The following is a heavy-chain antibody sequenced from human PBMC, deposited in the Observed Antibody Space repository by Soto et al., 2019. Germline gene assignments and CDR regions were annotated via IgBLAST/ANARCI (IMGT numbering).Heavy chain of an antibody. J-gene: IGHJ6*02. Sequence: ASVKVSCKASGYTFTSYYMHWVRQAPGKGLEWVSSISISGDSTHYADSVKGRFTISRDNSKNTLYLQMNSLTAEDTAVYYCAKTYTTSRSGMDVWGPGTTVTVSS. CDR1: GYTFTSYY. D-gene: IGHD2-2*02. CDR2: ISISGDST. V-gene: IGHV3-23*01. CDR3: AKTYTTSRSGMDV.